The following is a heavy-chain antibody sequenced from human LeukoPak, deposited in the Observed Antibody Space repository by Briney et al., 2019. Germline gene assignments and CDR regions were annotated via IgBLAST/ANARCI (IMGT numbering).Heavy chain of an antibody. D-gene: IGHD3-10*01. CDR2: IIPIFGTA. CDR1: GGTFSSYA. J-gene: IGHJ4*02. CDR3: ALAGFGELILRY. V-gene: IGHV1-69*05. Sequence: GSSVKVSCKASGGTFSSYAISWVRQAPGQGLEWMRGIIPIFGTANYAQKFQGRVTITTDESTSTAYMELSSLRSEDTAVYYCALAGFGELILRYWGQGNLVTVSS.